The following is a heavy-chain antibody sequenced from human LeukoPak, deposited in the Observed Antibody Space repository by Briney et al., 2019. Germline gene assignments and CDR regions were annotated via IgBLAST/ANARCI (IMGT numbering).Heavy chain of an antibody. CDR2: IIPIFGTA. J-gene: IGHJ6*03. V-gene: IGHV1-69*05. D-gene: IGHD3-22*01. CDR1: GGTFSSYA. CDR3: ARSSEPDYYDSSGHRYYYYYMDV. Sequence: GASVKVSCKASGGTFSSYAISWVRQAPGQGLEWMGGIIPIFGTANYAQKFQGRVTITTDESTSTAYMELSSLRSEDTAVYYCARSSEPDYYDSSGHRYYYYYMDVWGKGTTVTVSS.